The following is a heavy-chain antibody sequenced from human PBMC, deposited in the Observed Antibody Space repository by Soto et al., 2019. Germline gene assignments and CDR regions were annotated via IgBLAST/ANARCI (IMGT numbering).Heavy chain of an antibody. V-gene: IGHV4-4*02. CDR2: TRNSGGA. CDR3: ASHFVRSGTRGFDN. Sequence: QVQLQESGPGLVKPSGTLSLTCAVSSGSIFSSHWWSWVRQPPGKGLEWIGETRNSGGANYNPSLQSRVTITVDRSKNHFFLELRSVIAANTAVYYCASHFVRSGTRGFDNWVLGALVTVSA. J-gene: IGHJ4*02. CDR1: SGSIFSSHW. D-gene: IGHD6-13*01.